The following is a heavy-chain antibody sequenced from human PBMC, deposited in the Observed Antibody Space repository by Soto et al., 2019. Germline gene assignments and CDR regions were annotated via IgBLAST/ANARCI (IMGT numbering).Heavy chain of an antibody. CDR2: IIPIFGTA. CDR1: GGTFSSYA. V-gene: IGHV1-69*06. D-gene: IGHD5-12*01. J-gene: IGHJ4*02. CDR3: ACGYDSRSNEQFDY. Sequence: SVKVSCKASGGTFSSYAISWVRQAPGQGLEWMGRIIPIFGTANYAQKFQGRVTITADKSTSTAYMELSSLRSEDTAVYYCACGYDSRSNEQFDYWGQGTLVTVSS.